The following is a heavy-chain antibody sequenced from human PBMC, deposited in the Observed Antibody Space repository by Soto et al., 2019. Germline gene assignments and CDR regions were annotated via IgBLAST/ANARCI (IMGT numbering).Heavy chain of an antibody. CDR2: INPNSGGT. CDR3: ARGSTYYYDSSGYYWGDWFDP. Sequence: QVQLVQSGAEVKKPGASVKVSCKASGYTFTGYYMHWVRQAPGQGLEWMGWINPNSGGTNYAQKFKGRVTMTRDTSISTAYMELSRLRSDDTAVYYCARGSTYYYDSSGYYWGDWFDPWGQGTLVTVSS. J-gene: IGHJ5*02. D-gene: IGHD3-22*01. CDR1: GYTFTGYY. V-gene: IGHV1-2*02.